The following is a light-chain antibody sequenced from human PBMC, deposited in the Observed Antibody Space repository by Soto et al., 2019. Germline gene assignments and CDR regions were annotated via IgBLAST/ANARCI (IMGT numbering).Light chain of an antibody. CDR3: QSPDTSLSGSRV. V-gene: IGLV1-40*01. CDR1: SSNIGAGYD. J-gene: IGLJ1*01. Sequence: QSVLTQPPSVSGAPGQRVTISCTGSSSNIGAGYDVHWYQQLPGTAPKLLIYGNTNRPSVVPDRFSGSKYGTSASLDITGLLPEDEAEYYCQSPDTSLSGSRVFGTGTKLTVL. CDR2: GNT.